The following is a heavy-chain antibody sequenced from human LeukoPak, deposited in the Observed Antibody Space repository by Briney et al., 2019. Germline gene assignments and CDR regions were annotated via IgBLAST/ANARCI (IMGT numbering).Heavy chain of an antibody. D-gene: IGHD1-26*01. CDR2: IKPKTDGETT. CDR1: GFTFSNAY. Sequence: PGGSLRLSCAASGFTFSNAYMNWVRQAPGKGLEWVGRIKPKTDGETTEYAAPVKGRFSISRDDSKSMMYLQMNSLKTEDTAVYYCTRDRGSWTDMKLDYWGQGTLVTVSS. CDR3: TRDRGSWTDMKLDY. V-gene: IGHV3-15*07. J-gene: IGHJ4*02.